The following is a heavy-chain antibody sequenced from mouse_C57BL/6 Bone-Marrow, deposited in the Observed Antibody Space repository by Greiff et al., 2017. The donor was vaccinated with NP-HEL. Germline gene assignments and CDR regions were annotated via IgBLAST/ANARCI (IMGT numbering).Heavy chain of an antibody. Sequence: QVQLQQPGAELVKPGASVKLSCKASGYTFTSYWMHWVKQRPGQGLEWIGMIHPNSGSTNYNEKFKSKATLTVDTSSSTAYMQLSSLTSEDSAVYYCARGGDYDAMDYWGQGTSVTVSS. CDR1: GYTFTSYW. J-gene: IGHJ4*01. CDR3: ARGGDYDAMDY. V-gene: IGHV1-64*01. CDR2: IHPNSGST.